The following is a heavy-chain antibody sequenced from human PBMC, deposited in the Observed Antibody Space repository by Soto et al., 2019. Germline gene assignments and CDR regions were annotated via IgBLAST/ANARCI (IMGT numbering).Heavy chain of an antibody. J-gene: IGHJ4*02. D-gene: IGHD5-12*01. Sequence: ASVKVSCKASGGTFSSYAINWVRQAPGQGLEWMGGIIPIFGTANYAQKFQGRVTITADESTSTAYMELSSLRSEDAAVYYCARPVEMATISRSYLFYWGQGTLVTVSS. CDR3: ARPVEMATISRSYLFY. V-gene: IGHV1-69*13. CDR2: IIPIFGTA. CDR1: GGTFSSYA.